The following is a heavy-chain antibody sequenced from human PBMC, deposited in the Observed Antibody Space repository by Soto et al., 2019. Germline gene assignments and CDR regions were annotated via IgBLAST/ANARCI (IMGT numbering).Heavy chain of an antibody. CDR2: ISTHNGNT. J-gene: IGHJ3*01. V-gene: IGHV1-18*04. Sequence: GPSVKVSCKASGYTFTSYGISWVRQAPGQRLERMGWISTHNGNTIYAQKFQGRVIMTMDTSTSTVYMELRSLRPDDTAVYLCAREGILGLFDAYDLWGQGTMVTVSS. D-gene: IGHD3-3*01. CDR3: AREGILGLFDAYDL. CDR1: GYTFTSYG.